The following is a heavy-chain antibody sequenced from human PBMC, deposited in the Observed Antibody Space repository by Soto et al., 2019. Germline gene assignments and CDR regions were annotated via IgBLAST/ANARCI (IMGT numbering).Heavy chain of an antibody. V-gene: IGHV5-51*01. Sequence: GESLKISCKGSGYTFTNYWIGWVRQMPGKGLEWMGIIYPGDSDTKYNPSFQGQVTISADKSITTTYLRWTSLKSSDTAIYYCATSIFSYGMDVWRQGTTVTVSS. CDR3: ATSIFSYGMDV. CDR2: IYPGDSDT. CDR1: GYTFTNYW. J-gene: IGHJ6*02.